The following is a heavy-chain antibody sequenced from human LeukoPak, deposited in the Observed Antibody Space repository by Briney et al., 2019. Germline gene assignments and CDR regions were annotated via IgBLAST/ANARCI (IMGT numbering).Heavy chain of an antibody. V-gene: IGHV4-59*08. CDR3: ARHTLGTSGYYPLDY. J-gene: IGHJ4*02. D-gene: IGHD3-22*01. Sequence: GSLRLSCAASGFTFSSYWMSWIRQPPGKGLEWIGYIYYSGNTNYSPSLSGRVTISVDTPKNQFSLKLSSVTAADTAVYYCARHTLGTSGYYPLDYWGQGTLVTVSS. CDR1: GFTFSSYW. CDR2: IYYSGNT.